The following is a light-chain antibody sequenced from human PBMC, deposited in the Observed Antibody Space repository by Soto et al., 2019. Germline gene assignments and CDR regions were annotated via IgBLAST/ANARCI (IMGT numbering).Light chain of an antibody. V-gene: IGLV2-14*01. CDR2: AVS. J-gene: IGLJ1*01. Sequence: QSALTQPASVSGSPGQSITISCTGTSSDIGNYDFVSWYQQHPGRAPKLMIYAVSNRPSGVSNRFSGSKSGNTASLTISGLQAEDEADYYCCSLTTRDSHVFGTGTKLTVL. CDR3: CSLTTRDSHV. CDR1: SSDIGNYDF.